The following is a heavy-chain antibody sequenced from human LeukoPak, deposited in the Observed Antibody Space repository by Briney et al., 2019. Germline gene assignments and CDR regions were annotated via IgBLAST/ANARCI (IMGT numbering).Heavy chain of an antibody. J-gene: IGHJ4*02. CDR2: FDPEDGET. CDR1: GYTLTELS. Sequence: ASVKVSCKVSGYTLTELSMHWVRQAPGKGLEWMGGFDPEDGETIYAQKFKGRVTMTEDTSPDTAYMELSSLTSEDTAVYYCATWGSGWSLFDYWGQGTLVTVSS. CDR3: ATWGSGWSLFDY. V-gene: IGHV1-24*01. D-gene: IGHD6-19*01.